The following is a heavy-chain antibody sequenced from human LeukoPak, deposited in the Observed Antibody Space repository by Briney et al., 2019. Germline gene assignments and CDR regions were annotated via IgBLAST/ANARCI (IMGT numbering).Heavy chain of an antibody. CDR2: IKQDGSEK. Sequence: GGSLRLSCAASGFTFSSYWMSWVRQAPGKGLEWVANIKQDGSEKYYVDSVKGRFSISRDNAKNSLYLQMYSLRAEDTAVYYCATERSYYESPEGSVGAFDIWGPGTMVTVSS. CDR1: GFTFSSYW. V-gene: IGHV3-7*01. CDR3: ATERSYYESPEGSVGAFDI. D-gene: IGHD1-26*01. J-gene: IGHJ3*02.